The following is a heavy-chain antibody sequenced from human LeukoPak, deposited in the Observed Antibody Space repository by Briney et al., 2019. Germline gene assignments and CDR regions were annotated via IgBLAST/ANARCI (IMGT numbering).Heavy chain of an antibody. V-gene: IGHV4-59*13. D-gene: IGHD2-2*01. J-gene: IGHJ6*02. CDR1: GGSISSYY. CDR3: ARGLQDIVVVGYYYYGMDV. CDR2: IYYSGST. Sequence: SSETLSLTCAVSGGSISSYYWSWIRQPPGKGLEWIGYIYYSGSTNYNPSLKSRVTISVDTSKNQFSLKLSSVTAADTAVYYCARGLQDIVVVGYYYYGMDVWGQGTTVTVSS.